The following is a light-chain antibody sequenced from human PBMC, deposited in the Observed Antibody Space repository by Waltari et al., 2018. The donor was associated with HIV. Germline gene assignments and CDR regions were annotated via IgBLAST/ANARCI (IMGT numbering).Light chain of an antibody. CDR1: SSDVGSYNR. V-gene: IGLV2-18*01. Sequence: QSALTQPRSVSGSPGQSVTISCTGTSSDVGSYNRVSWYQQPPGTAPKLMIYEVSNRPSGVPDRFSGSKSGNTASLTISGLQAEDEADYYCSLYTSSSTFFVFGTGTKVTVL. J-gene: IGLJ1*01. CDR2: EVS. CDR3: SLYTSSSTFFV.